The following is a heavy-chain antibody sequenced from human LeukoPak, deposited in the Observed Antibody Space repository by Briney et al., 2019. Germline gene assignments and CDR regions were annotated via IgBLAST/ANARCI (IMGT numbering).Heavy chain of an antibody. J-gene: IGHJ6*02. CDR3: ARDPLLAINNEVTTTLFYYYYGMDV. V-gene: IGHV3-7*03. Sequence: GGPLRLSCAASGFTFSSYTMHWARQAPGKGLEWVANINQDGSEKYYVDSVKGRFTISRDNAKNSLYLQMNSLRAEDTAVYYCARDPLLAINNEVTTTLFYYYYGMDVWGQGTTVTVSS. D-gene: IGHD4-17*01. CDR2: INQDGSEK. CDR1: GFTFSSYT.